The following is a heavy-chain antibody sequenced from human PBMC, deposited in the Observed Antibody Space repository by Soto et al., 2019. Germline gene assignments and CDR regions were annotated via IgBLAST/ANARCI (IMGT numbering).Heavy chain of an antibody. CDR1: GGSFSGYY. J-gene: IGHJ6*02. V-gene: IGHV4-34*01. D-gene: IGHD3-10*01. Sequence: SETLSLTCAVYGGSFSGYYWSWIRQPPGKGLEWIGEINHSGSTNYNPSLKSRVTISVDTSKNQFSLKLSSVTAADTAVYYCARFGWAHCGMDVWGQGTTVTVSS. CDR2: INHSGST. CDR3: ARFGWAHCGMDV.